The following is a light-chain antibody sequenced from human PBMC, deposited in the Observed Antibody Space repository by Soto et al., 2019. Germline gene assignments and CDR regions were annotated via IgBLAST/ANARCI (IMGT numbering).Light chain of an antibody. CDR3: QQYNAYPWT. Sequence: DIQMTQSPSTLSASVGDRVTITCRASQSIGSWLAWLQHKAGKAPKLLIYKASSLESGVPSRFSGSGSGTEFTLTISSLQPDDFATYYCQQYNAYPWTFGQGTKVEIK. V-gene: IGKV1-5*03. CDR1: QSIGSW. J-gene: IGKJ1*01. CDR2: KAS.